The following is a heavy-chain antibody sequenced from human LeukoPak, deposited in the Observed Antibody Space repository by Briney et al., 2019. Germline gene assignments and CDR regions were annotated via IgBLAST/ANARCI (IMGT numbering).Heavy chain of an antibody. V-gene: IGHV1-2*02. Sequence: ASVKVSCKASGYTFTSYDINWVRQATGQGLEWMGWINPNSGGTNYAQKFQGRVTMTRDTSISTAYMELSRLRSDDTAVYYCARGGATIYFDYWGQGTLVTVS. J-gene: IGHJ4*02. CDR3: ARGGATIYFDY. CDR2: INPNSGGT. CDR1: GYTFTSYD. D-gene: IGHD1-26*01.